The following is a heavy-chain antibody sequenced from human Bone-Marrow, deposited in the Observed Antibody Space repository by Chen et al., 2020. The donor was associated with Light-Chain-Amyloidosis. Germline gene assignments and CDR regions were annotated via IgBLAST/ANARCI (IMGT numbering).Heavy chain of an antibody. J-gene: IGHJ3*02. CDR2: VIPILDTP. Sequence: QVQLVQSGAEVKKPGSSVKVSCRTSAGTFSSFPIIWVRQAPGQGLEWVGGVIPILDTPTYAQKFQGRVTITADDSTSTAYMELRSLTSEDTAVYFCARVPRVLAAHALDIWGQGTIVSVSS. CDR1: AGTFSSFP. CDR3: ARVPRVLAAHALDI. D-gene: IGHD2-15*01. V-gene: IGHV1-69*01.